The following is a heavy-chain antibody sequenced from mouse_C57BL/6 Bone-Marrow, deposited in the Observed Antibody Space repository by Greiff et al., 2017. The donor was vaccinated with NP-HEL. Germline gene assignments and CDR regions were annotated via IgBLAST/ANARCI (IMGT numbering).Heavy chain of an antibody. Sequence: VQLKESGPELVKPGASVKIPCKASGYTFTDYNMDWVKQSHGKSLEWIGDINPNNGGTIYNQKFKGKATLTVDKSSSTAYMELRSLTSEDTAVYYCAREDITTVVLDYWGQGTTLTVSS. D-gene: IGHD1-1*01. CDR1: GYTFTDYN. CDR3: AREDITTVVLDY. V-gene: IGHV1-18*01. CDR2: INPNNGGT. J-gene: IGHJ2*01.